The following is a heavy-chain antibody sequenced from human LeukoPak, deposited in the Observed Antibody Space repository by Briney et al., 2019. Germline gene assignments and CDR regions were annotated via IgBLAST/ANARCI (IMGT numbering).Heavy chain of an antibody. CDR1: GFPFSGYA. CDR3: ARHRGPSLHSSGYFDY. V-gene: IGHV3-30-3*01. Sequence: GGSLRLSCAASGFPFSGYAIHWVRQAPGKGLEWVAVISHDGTNKYYADSVKGRFTISGDNSKNTLYLQMNSLRTEDTAVYYCARHRGPSLHSSGYFDYWGQGTLVTVSS. D-gene: IGHD3-22*01. CDR2: ISHDGTNK. J-gene: IGHJ4*02.